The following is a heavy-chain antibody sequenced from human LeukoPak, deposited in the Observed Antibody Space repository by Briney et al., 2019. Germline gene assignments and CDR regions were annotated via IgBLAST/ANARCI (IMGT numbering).Heavy chain of an antibody. CDR3: ARRRYSGGYRKYYFDY. Sequence: SETLSLTCTVSGGSISSYYWSWIRQPPGKGLEWIGYIYYSGSTNYNPSLKSRVTISVDTSKNQFSLKLSSVTAADTAVYYCARRRYSGGYRKYYFDYWGQGTLVTVSS. D-gene: IGHD1-26*01. CDR1: GGSISSYY. V-gene: IGHV4-59*01. J-gene: IGHJ4*02. CDR2: IYYSGST.